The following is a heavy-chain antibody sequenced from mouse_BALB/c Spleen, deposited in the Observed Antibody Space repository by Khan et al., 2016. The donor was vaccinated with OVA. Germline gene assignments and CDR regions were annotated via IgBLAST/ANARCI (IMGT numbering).Heavy chain of an antibody. V-gene: IGHV1-18*01. CDR1: GYSFTDYT. CDR2: INPYNGFT. D-gene: IGHD1-1*01. J-gene: IGHJ3*01. Sequence: VQLQQSRPELVKPGASMKISCKASGYSFTDYTMNWVKQSHGKNLEWIGLINPYNGFTTYNQKFKGKATLTVHKSSSTAYMELLSLTSEDSAVYYSARSNYYGSNSWFAYWGQGTLVTVSA. CDR3: ARSNYYGSNSWFAY.